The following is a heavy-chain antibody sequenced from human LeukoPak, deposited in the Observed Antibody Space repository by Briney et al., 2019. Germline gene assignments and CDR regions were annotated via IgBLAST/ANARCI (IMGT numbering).Heavy chain of an antibody. CDR2: ISAYNGNT. CDR1: GYTFTSYG. Sequence: ASVKVSCKASGYTFTSYGISWVRQAPGQGLEWMGWISAYNGNTNYAQKLQGRVTMTTDTSTSTAYMELRSLRFDDTAVYYCARDRCSSTSCPYNWFDPWGQGTLVTVPS. CDR3: ARDRCSSTSCPYNWFDP. V-gene: IGHV1-18*01. J-gene: IGHJ5*02. D-gene: IGHD2-2*01.